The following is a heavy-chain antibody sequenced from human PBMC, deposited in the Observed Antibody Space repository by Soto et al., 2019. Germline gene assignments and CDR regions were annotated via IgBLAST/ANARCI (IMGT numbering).Heavy chain of an antibody. CDR3: ASGTYYDFWSGYYPDY. J-gene: IGHJ4*02. CDR1: GFTFSSYW. D-gene: IGHD3-3*01. CDR2: INSDGSST. V-gene: IGHV3-74*01. Sequence: PGGSLRLSCAASGFTFSSYWMHWVRQAPGKGLVWVSRINSDGSSTSYADSVKGRFTISRDNAKNTLYLQMNSLRAEDTAVCYCASGTYYDFWSGYYPDYWGQGTLVTVSS.